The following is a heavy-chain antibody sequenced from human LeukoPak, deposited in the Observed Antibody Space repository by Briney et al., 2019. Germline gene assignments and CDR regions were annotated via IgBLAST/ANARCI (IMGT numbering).Heavy chain of an antibody. J-gene: IGHJ3*02. CDR2: ITASSNYI. V-gene: IGHV3-21*01. D-gene: IGHD6-19*01. CDR1: GFNFSIYG. Sequence: GGSLRLXCAASGFNFSIYGMNWVRQAPGKGLEWVAFITASSNYIYHVDSLKGRFTISRDNAKNSLYLQMSSLRAEDTAVYHCARGLGLGALDIWGQGTLVTVSS. CDR3: ARGLGLGALDI.